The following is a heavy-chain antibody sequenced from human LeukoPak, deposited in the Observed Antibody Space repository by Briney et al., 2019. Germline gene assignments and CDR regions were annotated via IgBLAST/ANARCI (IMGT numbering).Heavy chain of an antibody. V-gene: IGHV4-59*01. CDR3: ARVRRITGTADFDY. CDR1: GGSISSYS. Sequence: SETLSLTCTVSGGSISSYSWSWIRQPPGKGLEWIGYINYSGSTNYNPSLKSRVTISVDTSKNQFSVKLSSVTAADTAVYYCARVRRITGTADFDYWGQGTLVTVSS. D-gene: IGHD1-20*01. CDR2: INYSGST. J-gene: IGHJ4*02.